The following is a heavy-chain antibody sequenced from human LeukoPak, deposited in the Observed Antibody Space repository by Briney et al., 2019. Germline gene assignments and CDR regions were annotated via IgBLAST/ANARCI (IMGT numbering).Heavy chain of an antibody. V-gene: IGHV4-61*02. CDR2: IYTSGST. CDR3: ARDEVGETDAFDI. D-gene: IGHD3-10*01. Sequence: PSQTLSLTCTVSGGSISSGSYYWSWIRQPAGKGLEWIGRIYTSGSTNYNPPLKSRVTISVDTSKNQFSLKLSSVTAADTAVYYCARDEVGETDAFDIWGQGTMVTVSS. J-gene: IGHJ3*02. CDR1: GGSISSGSYY.